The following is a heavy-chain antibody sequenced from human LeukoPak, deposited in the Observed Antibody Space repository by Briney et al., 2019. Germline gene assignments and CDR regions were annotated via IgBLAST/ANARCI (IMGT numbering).Heavy chain of an antibody. CDR3: ARDTLTILTEPFDY. D-gene: IGHD5-24*01. CDR2: ISAYNGNT. Sequence: ASVKVSSKASGYTFTSYGISWVRQAPGQGLEWMGWISAYNGNTNYAQKLQGRVTMTTDTSTSTAYMELRSLRSDDTAVYYCARDTLTILTEPFDYWGQGTLVTVSS. V-gene: IGHV1-18*01. CDR1: GYTFTSYG. J-gene: IGHJ4*02.